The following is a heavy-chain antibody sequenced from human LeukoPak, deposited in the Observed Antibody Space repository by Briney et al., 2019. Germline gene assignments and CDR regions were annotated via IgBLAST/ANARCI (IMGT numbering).Heavy chain of an antibody. CDR3: ARGNYYGDAFDI. CDR2: INHSGST. Sequence: SETLSLTCAVYGGSFSGYYWSWIRQPPGKGLEWIGEINHSGSTNYNPSLKSRVTISVDASKNQFSLKLSSVTAADTAVYYCARGNYYGDAFDIWGQGTMVTVSS. D-gene: IGHD3-10*01. CDR1: GGSFSGYY. V-gene: IGHV4-34*01. J-gene: IGHJ3*02.